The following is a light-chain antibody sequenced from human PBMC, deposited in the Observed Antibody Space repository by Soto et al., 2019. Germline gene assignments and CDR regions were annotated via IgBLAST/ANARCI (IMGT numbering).Light chain of an antibody. CDR1: TSDVGRYNY. J-gene: IGLJ1*01. CDR2: DVS. V-gene: IGLV2-14*01. CDR3: NSYTSSSTYV. Sequence: QPALTQPASVSGSPGQSITISCTGTTSDVGRYNYVSWYQQHPGKAPKLIIYDVSNRPSGVSNRFSGSKSGNTASLTISGLQAEDEADYYCNSYTSSSTYVFGTGTKVTVL.